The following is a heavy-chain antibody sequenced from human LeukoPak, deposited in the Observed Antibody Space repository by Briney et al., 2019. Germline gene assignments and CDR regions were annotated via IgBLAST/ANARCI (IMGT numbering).Heavy chain of an antibody. CDR1: GFTFSSYS. Sequence: GGCLRLSCAASGFTFSSYSMNWVRQAPGKGLEWVSYISSSSSYIYHADSVKGRFTISRDNAKNSLYLQMNSLRAEDTAVYYCARDDAFDIWGQGTMVTVSS. CDR2: ISSSSSYI. CDR3: ARDDAFDI. V-gene: IGHV3-21*01. J-gene: IGHJ3*02.